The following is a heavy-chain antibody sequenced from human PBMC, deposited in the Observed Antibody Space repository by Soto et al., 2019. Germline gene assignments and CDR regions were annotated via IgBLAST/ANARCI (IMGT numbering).Heavy chain of an antibody. D-gene: IGHD5-18*01. CDR2: FDPEDGET. Sequence: ASVKVSCKVSGYTLTELSMHWVLQAPGKGLEWMGGFDPEDGETIYAQKFQGRVTMTEDTSTDTAYMELSSLRSEDTAVYYCAFSPVDTAMGGTFDFSGQGTLVIVSS. V-gene: IGHV1-24*01. CDR3: AFSPVDTAMGGTFDF. J-gene: IGHJ4*02. CDR1: GYTLTELS.